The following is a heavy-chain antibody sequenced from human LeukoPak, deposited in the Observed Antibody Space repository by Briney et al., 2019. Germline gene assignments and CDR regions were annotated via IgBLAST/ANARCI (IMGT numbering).Heavy chain of an antibody. V-gene: IGHV1-2*02. CDR1: GYTFTGYY. D-gene: IGHD3-3*02. Sequence: ASVKVSCKASGYTFTGYYMHWVRQAPGQGLEWMGWINPNSGGTNYAQKFQGRVTTTRDTSISTAYMELSRLRSDDTAVYYCARGEPFSILRFDPWGQGTLVTVSS. J-gene: IGHJ5*02. CDR3: ARGEPFSILRFDP. CDR2: INPNSGGT.